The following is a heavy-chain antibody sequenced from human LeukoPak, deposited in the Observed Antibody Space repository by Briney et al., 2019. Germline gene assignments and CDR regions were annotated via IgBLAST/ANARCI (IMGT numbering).Heavy chain of an antibody. CDR2: ISSSSSYI. CDR3: ARDTGYSSGWDGRSNWFDP. Sequence: PGGSLRLSCAASGFTFSSYSMNWVRQAPGKGLEWVSSISSSSSYIYYADSVKGRFAISRDNAKNSLYLQMNSLRAEDTAVYYCARDTGYSSGWDGRSNWFDPWGQGTLVTVSS. CDR1: GFTFSSYS. D-gene: IGHD6-19*01. V-gene: IGHV3-21*01. J-gene: IGHJ5*02.